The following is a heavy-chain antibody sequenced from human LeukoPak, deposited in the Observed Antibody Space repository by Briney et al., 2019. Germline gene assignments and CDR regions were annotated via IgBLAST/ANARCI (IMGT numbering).Heavy chain of an antibody. Sequence: SETLSLTCTVSGGSISSYYWSWIRQPPGKGLEWIGYIYYSGSTNYNPSLKSRVTISVDTSKNQFSLKLSSVTAADTAVYYCARVLAPGQTSGWYYFDYWGQGTLVTVSS. CDR2: IYYSGST. J-gene: IGHJ4*02. CDR1: GGSISSYY. V-gene: IGHV4-59*01. D-gene: IGHD6-19*01. CDR3: ARVLAPGQTSGWYYFDY.